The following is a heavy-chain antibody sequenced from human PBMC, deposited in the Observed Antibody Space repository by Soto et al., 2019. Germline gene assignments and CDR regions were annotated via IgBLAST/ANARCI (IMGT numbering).Heavy chain of an antibody. D-gene: IGHD1-1*01. CDR1: GGSISSGGYY. J-gene: IGHJ3*02. Sequence: SETLSLTCTVSGGSISSGGYYWSWIRQHPGKGLEWIGYIYYSGSTHFNPSLKSRVTISVDTSKNQFSLKMSSVTAADTAVYYCARVERGTATTVVDAFDIWGPGTMVTVSS. V-gene: IGHV4-31*03. CDR2: IYYSGST. CDR3: ARVERGTATTVVDAFDI.